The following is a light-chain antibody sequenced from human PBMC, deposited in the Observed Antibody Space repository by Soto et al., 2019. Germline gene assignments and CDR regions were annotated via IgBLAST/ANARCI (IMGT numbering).Light chain of an antibody. Sequence: QPVLTQSPSASASLGASVKLTCTLSSGRSSYAIAWHQQQPEKGPRYLMKLNSDGSHSKGDGIPDRFSGSSSGAERYLTISSLQSEDEADYYCQTWGTGIPWVFGGGPKLTVL. V-gene: IGLV4-69*01. CDR1: SGRSSYA. CDR2: LNSDGSH. CDR3: QTWGTGIPWV. J-gene: IGLJ3*02.